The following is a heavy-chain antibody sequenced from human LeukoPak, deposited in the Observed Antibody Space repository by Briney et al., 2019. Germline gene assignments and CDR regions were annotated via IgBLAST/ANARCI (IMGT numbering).Heavy chain of an antibody. CDR1: GYSFTDYW. Sequence: GESLKISCKGSGYSFTDYWIAWVRQMPGKGLEWMGIIFPRDSNTRYNPSFQGQVTISADKSITTAYLQWSSLKASDTATFYCARGSANWNCGMDVWGQGTTVTVSS. V-gene: IGHV5-51*01. J-gene: IGHJ6*02. CDR3: ARGSANWNCGMDV. D-gene: IGHD1-1*01. CDR2: IFPRDSNT.